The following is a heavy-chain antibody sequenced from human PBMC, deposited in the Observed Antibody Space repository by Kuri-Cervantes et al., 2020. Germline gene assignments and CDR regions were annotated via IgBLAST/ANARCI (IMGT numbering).Heavy chain of an antibody. J-gene: IGHJ4*02. CDR1: GGSISSSSYY. CDR2: IYYSGST. D-gene: IGHD6-6*01. Sequence: SETLSLTCTVSGGSISSSSYYWGWIRQPPGKGLEWIGSIYYSGSTYYNSSLKSRVTISVDTSKNQFSLKLSSVTAADTAVYYCARHESIAAPLDYWGQGTLVTVSS. V-gene: IGHV4-39*01. CDR3: ARHESIAAPLDY.